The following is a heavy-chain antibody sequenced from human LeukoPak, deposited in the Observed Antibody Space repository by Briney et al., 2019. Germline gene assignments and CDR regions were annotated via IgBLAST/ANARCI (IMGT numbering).Heavy chain of an antibody. Sequence: ASVKVSCKASGYTFTGYYMHWVRQAPGQGLEWMGWINPSSGGTNYAQKFQGRVTMTRDTSISTAYMELSRLRSDDTAVYYCAGSGYCSSTSCYVYGWFDPWGQGTLVTVSS. CDR1: GYTFTGYY. CDR3: AGSGYCSSTSCYVYGWFDP. CDR2: INPSSGGT. V-gene: IGHV1-2*02. D-gene: IGHD2-2*01. J-gene: IGHJ5*02.